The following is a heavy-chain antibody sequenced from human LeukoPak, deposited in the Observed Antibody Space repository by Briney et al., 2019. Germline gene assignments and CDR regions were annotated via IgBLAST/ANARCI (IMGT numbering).Heavy chain of an antibody. D-gene: IGHD1-1*01. CDR1: GGTFSSYA. J-gene: IGHJ6*02. CDR2: ITPILGIA. V-gene: IGHV1-69*04. CDR3: ASPPQGTPSGGMDV. Sequence: SVKVSCKASGGTFSSYAISWVRQAPGQGLEWMGRITPILGIANYAQKFQGRVTITADKSTSTAYMELSSLRSEDTAVYYCASPPQGTPSGGMDVWGQGTTVTVSS.